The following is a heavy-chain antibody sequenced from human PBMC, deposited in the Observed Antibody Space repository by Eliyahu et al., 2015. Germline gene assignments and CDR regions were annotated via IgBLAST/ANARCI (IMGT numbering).Heavy chain of an antibody. CDR1: GFTFSSYA. D-gene: IGHD5-12*01. V-gene: IGHV3-64D*06. CDR3: VKDVSIVATIFDY. J-gene: IGHJ4*02. Sequence: EVQLVESGGGLVQPGGSXRLSCXAXGFTFSSYAMXWVRQAPGKGLEYVSAISSNGGSTYYADSVKGRFTISRDNSKNTLYLQMSSLRAEDTAVYYCVKDVSIVATIFDYWGQGTLVTVSS. CDR2: ISSNGGST.